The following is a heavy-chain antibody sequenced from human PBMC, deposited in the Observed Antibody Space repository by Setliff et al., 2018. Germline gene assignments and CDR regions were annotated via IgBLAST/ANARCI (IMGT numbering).Heavy chain of an antibody. CDR3: ARDPKTFPHYYYYYGMDV. J-gene: IGHJ6*02. D-gene: IGHD2-21*01. V-gene: IGHV1-3*01. Sequence: ASVKVSCKASGYTFTSYAMHWVRQAPGQRLEWMGWINAGNGNTKYSQKFQGRVTITRDTSASTAYMELSSLRSEDTAVYYCARDPKTFPHYYYYYGMDVWGQGTTVTAP. CDR2: INAGNGNT. CDR1: GYTFTSYA.